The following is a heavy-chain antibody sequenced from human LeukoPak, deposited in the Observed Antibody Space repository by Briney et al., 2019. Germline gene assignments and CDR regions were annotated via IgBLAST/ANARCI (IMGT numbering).Heavy chain of an antibody. J-gene: IGHJ6*04. CDR1: GFTLSSYW. Sequence: GGSLRLSCAASGFTLSSYWMSWVRQAPGKGLEWVANIKQDGSEKYYVDSVKGRFTISRDNAKNSLYLQMNSLRAEDTAVYYCAELGITMIGGVWGKGTTVTVSS. CDR3: AELGITMIGGV. V-gene: IGHV3-7*01. D-gene: IGHD3-10*02. CDR2: IKQDGSEK.